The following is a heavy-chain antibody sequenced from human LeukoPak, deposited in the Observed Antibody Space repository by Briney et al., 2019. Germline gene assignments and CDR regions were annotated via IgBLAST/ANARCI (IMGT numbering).Heavy chain of an antibody. D-gene: IGHD6-13*01. Sequence: SETLSLTCTVSGGSISSYYWGWLRQPPGKGLEWIGSMYYSGSTYYNPSLKSRVTISINTSKNQFSLKLTSVTAADTAVYYCARDILATSIAAPYYWGQGTLVTVSS. CDR3: ARDILATSIAAPYY. V-gene: IGHV4-39*07. CDR1: GGSISSYY. J-gene: IGHJ4*02. CDR2: MYYSGST.